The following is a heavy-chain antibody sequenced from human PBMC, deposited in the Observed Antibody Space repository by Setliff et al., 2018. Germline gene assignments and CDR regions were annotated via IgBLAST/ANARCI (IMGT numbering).Heavy chain of an antibody. J-gene: IGHJ4*02. V-gene: IGHV4-34*12. CDR3: ARSFSRREKFLLDY. Sequence: LSLTCAVYGGSFSGYYWSWIRQPPGKRLEWIGEIIHSGSTNYNPSLKSRVTISMDTSKNQFSLKVSSVTAADTAVYYYARSFSRREKFLLDYWGQGALVTVSS. CDR2: IIHSGST. CDR1: GGSFSGYY.